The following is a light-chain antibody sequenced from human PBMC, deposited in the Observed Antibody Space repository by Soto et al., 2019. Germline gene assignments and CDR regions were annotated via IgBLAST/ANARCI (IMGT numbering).Light chain of an antibody. CDR2: DAS. V-gene: IGKV1-39*01. J-gene: IGKJ5*01. CDR3: QQSYTTPIT. Sequence: DIQMTQSPSSLSASVGDRVTITCRASQSISNYLNWYQQKPGKAPKLLIYDASSLQSGVPSRFSGSGSGTDFTLTISSLQSEDFASYYCQQSYTTPITFCQGTRLEIK. CDR1: QSISNY.